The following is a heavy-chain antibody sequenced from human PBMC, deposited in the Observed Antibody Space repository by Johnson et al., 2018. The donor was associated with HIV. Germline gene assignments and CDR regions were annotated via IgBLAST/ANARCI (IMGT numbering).Heavy chain of an antibody. J-gene: IGHJ3*02. V-gene: IGHV3-15*01. CDR3: TTDRGGSSDAFDI. CDR2: IKSKGSGGTI. CDR1: GFTFSNAW. D-gene: IGHD3-10*01. Sequence: EVQLVESGGGVVQPGRSLRLSCAASGFTFSNAWMSWVRQAPGKGLEWVGRIKSKGSGGTIDYAAPVKDRFTISRDDSKNTLYLQMNSLKTEDTAVYYCTTDRGGSSDAFDIWGQGTMVTVSS.